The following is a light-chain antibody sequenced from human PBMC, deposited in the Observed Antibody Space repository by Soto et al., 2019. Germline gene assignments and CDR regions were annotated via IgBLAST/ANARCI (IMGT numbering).Light chain of an antibody. J-gene: IGKJ2*01. CDR2: DTS. V-gene: IGKV3-11*01. CDR3: QQRYGWPS. Sequence: IVLTQSPATLSLSPGERATLSCRASQTVNGYLAWYQHKLGQAPRLLIYDTSNRATGVPARFSGSGSGTDFTLTISSREPEDSAVYYCQQRYGWPSFGQGTKLEIK. CDR1: QTVNGY.